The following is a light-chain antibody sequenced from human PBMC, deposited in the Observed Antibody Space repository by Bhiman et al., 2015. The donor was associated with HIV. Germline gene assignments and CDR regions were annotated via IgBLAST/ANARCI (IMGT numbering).Light chain of an antibody. J-gene: IGLJ1*01. Sequence: SYELTQPPSVSVSAGETATITCSGDKLGHKFVSWYQQKPGQSPVVVIYQDNKRPSGIPERFSGSNSGTTATLTITGTQALDEADYYCQAWDSGTAVFGTGTKVTVL. CDR2: QDN. V-gene: IGLV3-1*01. CDR3: QAWDSGTAV. CDR1: KLGHKF.